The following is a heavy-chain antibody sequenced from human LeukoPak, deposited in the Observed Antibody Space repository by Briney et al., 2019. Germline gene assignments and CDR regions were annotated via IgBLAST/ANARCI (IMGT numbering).Heavy chain of an antibody. Sequence: PGGSLRLSCAASGFTFSRHWMHWVRQAPGKGLVWVSRINSDESSTSYADSVKGRLTISRDNAKNTLYLQMNSLRAEDTAVYYCARDRGSTDFDYWGQGTLVTVSS. CDR1: GFTFSRHW. D-gene: IGHD3-10*01. V-gene: IGHV3-74*01. CDR3: ARDRGSTDFDY. CDR2: INSDESST. J-gene: IGHJ4*02.